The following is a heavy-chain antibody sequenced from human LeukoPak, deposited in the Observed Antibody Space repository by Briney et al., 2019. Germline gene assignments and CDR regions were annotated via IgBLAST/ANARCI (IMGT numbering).Heavy chain of an antibody. D-gene: IGHD3-22*01. V-gene: IGHV1-18*01. CDR2: ISAYNGNT. Sequence: ASVKVSCRASGYTFTSYGISWVRQAPGQGLEWMGWISAYNGNTNYAQKLQGRVTMTTDTSTSTAYMELRSLRSDDTAVYYCARAGSSGYYYFGQYYFDYWGQGTLVTVSS. CDR1: GYTFTSYG. CDR3: ARAGSSGYYYFGQYYFDY. J-gene: IGHJ4*02.